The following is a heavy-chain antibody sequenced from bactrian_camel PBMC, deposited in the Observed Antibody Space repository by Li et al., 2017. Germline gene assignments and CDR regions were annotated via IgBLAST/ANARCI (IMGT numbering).Heavy chain of an antibody. CDR2: IYTGGGGT. CDR3: AADPRPCDSPLSFGDERAY. J-gene: IGHJ4*01. CDR1: GYIYGSSC. V-gene: IGHV3S54*01. D-gene: IGHD2*01. Sequence: HVQLVESGGGSVQAGGSLRLSCAAPGYIYGSSCLGWFREGPGKEREGVATIYTGGGGTYYADSVKGRFTISRDNAKNILYLQMSNLEPEGSTMYYCAADPRPCDSPLSFGDERAYWGLGTQVTVS.